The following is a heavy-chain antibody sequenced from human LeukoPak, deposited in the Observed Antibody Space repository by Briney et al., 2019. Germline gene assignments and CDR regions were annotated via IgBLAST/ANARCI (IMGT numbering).Heavy chain of an antibody. J-gene: IGHJ4*02. V-gene: IGHV1-18*01. Sequence: ASVKVSCKDSVYTFTSYCISWVRQAPGQGLEWMGWVSAYNGNTNYAQKFQGRVTMTTDTSTSTAYMELRSLRSDDTAVYYCARGDRGKYYYDCSGYSIFDYWGQGTLVTVSS. CDR2: VSAYNGNT. CDR1: VYTFTSYC. CDR3: ARGDRGKYYYDCSGYSIFDY. D-gene: IGHD3-22*01.